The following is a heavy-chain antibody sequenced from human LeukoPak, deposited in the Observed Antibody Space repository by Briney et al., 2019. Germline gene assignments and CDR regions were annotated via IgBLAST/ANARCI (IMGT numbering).Heavy chain of an antibody. J-gene: IGHJ4*02. Sequence: PSGTLSLTYTVSGGSISSSSYYWGWIRQPPGKGLEWIGSIYYSGSTYYNPSLKSRVTISVDTSKNQFSLKLSSVTAADTAVYYCARLSYYDSSGYPYYFDYWGQGTLVTVSS. D-gene: IGHD3-22*01. CDR2: IYYSGST. V-gene: IGHV4-39*01. CDR1: GGSISSSSYY. CDR3: ARLSYYDSSGYPYYFDY.